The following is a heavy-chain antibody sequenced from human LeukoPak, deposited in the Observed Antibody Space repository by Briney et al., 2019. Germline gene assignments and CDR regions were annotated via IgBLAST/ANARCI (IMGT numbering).Heavy chain of an antibody. V-gene: IGHV5-51*01. J-gene: IGHJ6*02. Sequence: GESLKISCKGSGYSFTSYWIGWVRQMPGKGLEWMGIIYPSDSDTRYSPSFQGQVTISADKSISTAYLQWSSLKASDTAMYYCASLGIAAAGSDYYGMDVWGQGTTVTVSS. CDR3: ASLGIAAAGSDYYGMDV. D-gene: IGHD6-13*01. CDR2: IYPSDSDT. CDR1: GYSFTSYW.